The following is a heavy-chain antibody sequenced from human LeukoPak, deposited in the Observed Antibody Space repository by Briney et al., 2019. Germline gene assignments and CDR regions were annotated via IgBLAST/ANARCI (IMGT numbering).Heavy chain of an antibody. CDR3: AKDHRVGQLLLLP. Sequence: PGGSLRLSCAASGFTFSIYAMTWVRQAPGMGLEWVATISGGGGSTYYADSVKGRFTISRDNSKNTLYLQMNNLRAEDTAVYYCAKDHRVGQLLLLPWGQGTLVTVSS. CDR1: GFTFSIYA. J-gene: IGHJ5*02. CDR2: ISGGGGST. V-gene: IGHV3-23*01. D-gene: IGHD2-15*01.